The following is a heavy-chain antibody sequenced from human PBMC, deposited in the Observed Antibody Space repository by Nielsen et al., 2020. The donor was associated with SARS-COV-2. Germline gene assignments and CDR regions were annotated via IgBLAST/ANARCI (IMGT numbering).Heavy chain of an antibody. CDR1: GFTFSSYS. Sequence: GESLKISCAASGFTFSSYSMNWVRQAPGKGLEWVSSISSSSYIYYADSVKGRFTISRDNAKDSLYLQMSSLRAEDTAVYYCAREAGTVGFDYWGQGTLVTVSS. CDR3: AREAGTVGFDY. V-gene: IGHV3-21*06. CDR2: ISSSSYI. J-gene: IGHJ4*02. D-gene: IGHD6-19*01.